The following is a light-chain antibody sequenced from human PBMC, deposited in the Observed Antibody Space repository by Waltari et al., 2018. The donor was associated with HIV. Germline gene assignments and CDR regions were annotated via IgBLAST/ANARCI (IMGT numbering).Light chain of an antibody. V-gene: IGLV2-14*01. Sequence: QSALTQPASVSGSPGQSLPIPCHLTDYEYFSWYQRHPGKAPKVIIYEVSNRPSGLSNRFSGSKSGNTATLTISGLQPEDEADYFCTSYITSATPVFGRGTKVTVL. J-gene: IGLJ2*01. CDR2: EVS. CDR3: TSYITSATPV. CDR1: HLTDYEY.